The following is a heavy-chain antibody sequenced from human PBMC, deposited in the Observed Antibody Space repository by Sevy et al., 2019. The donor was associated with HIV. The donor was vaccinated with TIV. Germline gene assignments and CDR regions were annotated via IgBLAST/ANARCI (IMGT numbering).Heavy chain of an antibody. J-gene: IGHJ3*01. Sequence: ASVKVSCKTTGYIFTDYNIHWVRQAPGQGLEWMGLINPDNGDTIYVQTFRGRVSVTTDTSVGTAYMELGGLTSDDTAVYYCVREFTTAPTTLLSFDFWGQGTMVTVSS. V-gene: IGHV1-2*06. CDR2: INPDNGDT. CDR3: VREFTTAPTTLLSFDF. D-gene: IGHD5-12*01. CDR1: GYIFTDYN.